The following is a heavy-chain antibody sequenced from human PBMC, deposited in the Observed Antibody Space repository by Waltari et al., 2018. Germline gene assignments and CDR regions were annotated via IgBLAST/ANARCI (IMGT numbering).Heavy chain of an antibody. J-gene: IGHJ5*02. CDR3: AHRRWDSSGWSGVWFDP. V-gene: IGHV2-5*02. CDR1: CMQTSTNTVG. CDR2: IYWDDDT. Sequence: QITLKESGPALVKPTQTLTLTCRVSCMQTSTNTVGVARTRQTPGKALGWSALIYWDDDTRFSPSLKSRLTVTRDTSKNQVVLTMTNMDPLDTGTYFCAHRRWDSSGWSGVWFDPWGQGTLVTVSS. D-gene: IGHD6-19*01.